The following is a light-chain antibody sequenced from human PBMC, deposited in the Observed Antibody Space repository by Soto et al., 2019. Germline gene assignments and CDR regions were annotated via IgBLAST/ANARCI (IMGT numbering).Light chain of an antibody. CDR2: GAS. V-gene: IGKV3-20*01. CDR3: QQYGSSAPIT. CDR1: QSVSSNF. J-gene: IGKJ5*01. Sequence: EIVLTQSPVTLSLSPGERATLSCRASQSVSSNFLAWYQQKPGQGPRLLIYGASSRATDIPDRFSGSGSGTDLTLTISSLEPADFAMYYCQQYGSSAPITFGQGTRLEIE.